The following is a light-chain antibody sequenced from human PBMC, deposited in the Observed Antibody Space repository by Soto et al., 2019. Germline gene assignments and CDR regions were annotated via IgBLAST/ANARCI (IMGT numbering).Light chain of an antibody. CDR3: QQYYSSPTWT. CDR2: WAS. V-gene: IGKV4-1*01. J-gene: IGKJ1*01. Sequence: DIVMTQSPDSLAVSLGERATINCKSSQSIFYSSNNKNYLAWFQQKPGQPPQLLIYWASTRESGVPDRFSGSGSETDFTLTISSLQAEDVATYYCQQYYSSPTWTFGHGTNVEIK. CDR1: QSIFYSSNNKNY.